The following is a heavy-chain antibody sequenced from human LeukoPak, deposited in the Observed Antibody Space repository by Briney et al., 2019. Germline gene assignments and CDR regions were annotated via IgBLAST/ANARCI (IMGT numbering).Heavy chain of an antibody. V-gene: IGHV3-11*01. CDR2: ISSSGSTI. CDR1: GFTFSDYY. D-gene: IGHD6-19*01. Sequence: PGGSLRLSCAASGFTFSDYYMSWIRQAPGKGLEWVSYISSSGSTIYYADSVKGRFTISRDNAKNSLYLQMNSLRAEDTAVYYCATDGRYSSGWSWFDYWGQGTLVTVSS. CDR3: ATDGRYSSGWSWFDY. J-gene: IGHJ4*02.